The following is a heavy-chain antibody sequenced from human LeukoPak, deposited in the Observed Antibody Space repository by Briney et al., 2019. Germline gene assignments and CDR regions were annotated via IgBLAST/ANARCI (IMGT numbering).Heavy chain of an antibody. V-gene: IGHV7-4-1*02. Sequence: ASVKVSCKASGYTFTSYAMSWVRQAPGQGLEWMEWINTNTGNPTYAQGFTGRFVFSLDTSVSTAYLQISSLKAEDTAVYYCARDLGAIADYYYYYGMDVWGQGTTVTVSS. CDR3: ARDLGAIADYYYYYGMDV. D-gene: IGHD2-2*02. CDR2: INTNTGNP. J-gene: IGHJ6*02. CDR1: GYTFTSYA.